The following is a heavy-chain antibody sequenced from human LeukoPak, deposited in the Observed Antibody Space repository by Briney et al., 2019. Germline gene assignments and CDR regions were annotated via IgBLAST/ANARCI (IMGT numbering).Heavy chain of an antibody. V-gene: IGHV4-59*01. Sequence: SETLSLSCTVSGGSISSYYWNWIRQPPGKGLEWIGYIYYSGSTNYNPSLKSRVTISVDTSKNQFSLKLSSVTAADTAVYYCARGADSSGYYSIFYYYDWGQGTLVTVSS. CDR2: IYYSGST. CDR1: GGSISSYY. CDR3: ARGADSSGYYSIFYYYD. J-gene: IGHJ4*02. D-gene: IGHD3-22*01.